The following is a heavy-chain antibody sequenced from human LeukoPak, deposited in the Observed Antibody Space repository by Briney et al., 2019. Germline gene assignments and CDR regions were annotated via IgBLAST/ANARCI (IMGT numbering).Heavy chain of an antibody. Sequence: SETLSLTCAVYGGSFSGYYWSWICQPPGKGLEWIGEINHSGSTNYNPSLRIRVTISVDTSKNPFSLKLSSVAAADTAVYYCARGMGSSSGLYFDYWGQGTLVTVSS. J-gene: IGHJ4*02. D-gene: IGHD6-6*01. V-gene: IGHV4-34*01. CDR2: INHSGST. CDR3: ARGMGSSSGLYFDY. CDR1: GGSFSGYY.